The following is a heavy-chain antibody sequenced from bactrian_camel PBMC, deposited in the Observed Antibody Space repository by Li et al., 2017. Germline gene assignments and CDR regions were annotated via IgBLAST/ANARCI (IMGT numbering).Heavy chain of an antibody. CDR2: TYVKARGGGG. J-gene: IGHJ4*01. V-gene: IGHV3S54*01. D-gene: IGHD7*01. Sequence: VQLVESGGDSAQAGGSLRLSCVASKATYSMNCMGRFRQAPGKEREAVATTYVKARGGGGWYTDSVKGRFTISQDNAKNTIYLQMDSLTPEDTATYYCAAAAGLFGGTCLDVRSVDYWGQGTQVTVS. CDR3: AAAAGLFGGTCLDVRSVDY. CDR1: KATYSMNC.